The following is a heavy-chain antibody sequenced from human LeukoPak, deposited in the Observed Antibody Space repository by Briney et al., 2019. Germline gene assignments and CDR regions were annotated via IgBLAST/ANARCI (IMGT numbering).Heavy chain of an antibody. V-gene: IGHV3-7*01. CDR2: IKKGGSET. CDR3: ARVLGAYSNIYGPDFDY. J-gene: IGHJ4*02. Sequence: GGSLRLSCAASGFTFSDYYMSWIRQAPGKGLEWVANIKKGGSETYYGDSVKGRFSISRDNAKNSLYLQMNSLRAEDTAVYYCARVLGAYSNIYGPDFDYWGQGTLVTVSS. CDR1: GFTFSDYY. D-gene: IGHD3-16*01.